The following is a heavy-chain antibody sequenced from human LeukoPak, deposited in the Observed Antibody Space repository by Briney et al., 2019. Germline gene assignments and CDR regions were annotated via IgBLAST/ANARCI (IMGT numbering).Heavy chain of an antibody. D-gene: IGHD4-17*01. V-gene: IGHV1-18*04. CDR2: ISGYNGDT. CDR1: GYTFTAYY. J-gene: IGHJ4*02. CDR3: ARGPDYGDADF. Sequence: GASVKVSCKASGYTFTAYYIHWVRQAPGQGLEWMGWISGYNGDTNYAQSFQGRVTMTSDTSTSVAYLDLRSLGSGDTAVYYCARGPDYGDADFWGQGTLVTVSS.